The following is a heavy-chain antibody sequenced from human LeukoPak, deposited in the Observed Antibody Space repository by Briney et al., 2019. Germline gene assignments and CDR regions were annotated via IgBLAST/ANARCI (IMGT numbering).Heavy chain of an antibody. CDR1: GGSISSYY. CDR2: IYYSGST. D-gene: IGHD1-26*01. CDR3: ARVVVGAASLDY. Sequence: SETLSLTCTVSGGSISSYYWSWIRQPPGKGLEWIGYIYYSGSTNYNPSLKSRVTISVDTSKNQFSLKLSSVTAADTAVYYCARVVVGAASLDYWGQGTLVTVSS. V-gene: IGHV4-59*12. J-gene: IGHJ4*02.